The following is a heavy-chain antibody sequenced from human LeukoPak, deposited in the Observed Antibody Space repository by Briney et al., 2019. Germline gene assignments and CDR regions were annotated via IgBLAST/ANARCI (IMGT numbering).Heavy chain of an antibody. J-gene: IGHJ4*02. CDR2: ISYDGSNK. V-gene: IGHV3-30*01. D-gene: IGHD3-22*01. CDR3: ARAGGRSSGYYYGVDY. CDR1: GFTFSSYA. Sequence: VGSLRLSCAASGFTFSSYAMHWVRQAPGKGLEWVAVISYDGSNKYYADSVKGRFTISRDNSKNTLYLQMNSLRAEDTAVYYCARAGGRSSGYYYGVDYWGQGTLVTVSS.